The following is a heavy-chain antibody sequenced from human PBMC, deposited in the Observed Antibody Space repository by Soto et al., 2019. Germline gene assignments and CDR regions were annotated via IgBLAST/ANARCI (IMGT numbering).Heavy chain of an antibody. CDR3: ARARKGVTTIRKYGMDV. CDR2: IIHSGST. D-gene: IGHD4-17*01. Sequence: PSETLSLTCAVYGGSFRSFYWSWIRQPPGKGLEWIGEIIHSGSTNYNPSLESRVTISLDTSKNQFSLKVNSVIAADTAVYYCARARKGVTTIRKYGMDVWGQGTTVTVSS. V-gene: IGHV4-34*12. CDR1: GGSFRSFY. J-gene: IGHJ6*02.